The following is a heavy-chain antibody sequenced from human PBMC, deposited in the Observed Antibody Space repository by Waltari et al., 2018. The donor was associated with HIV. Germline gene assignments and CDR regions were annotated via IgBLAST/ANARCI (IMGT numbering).Heavy chain of an antibody. Sequence: EVQLVESGGGLVQPGGYLRLSCAASGFTFHTYWMHWLRQVPGKGLVWGLRMNSDGTTRSYADSVKGRFTISRDNAKNTLYVEMNSLRADDTAVYYCASGGVYAHDAFKIWGQGTKVIVSS. D-gene: IGHD2-8*02. CDR1: GFTFHTYW. J-gene: IGHJ3*02. V-gene: IGHV3-74*01. CDR3: ASGGVYAHDAFKI. CDR2: MNSDGTTR.